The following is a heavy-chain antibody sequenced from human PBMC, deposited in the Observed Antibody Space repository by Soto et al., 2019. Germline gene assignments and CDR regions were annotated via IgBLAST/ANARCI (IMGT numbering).Heavy chain of an antibody. D-gene: IGHD6-6*01. CDR1: GFSLSSRGVG. J-gene: IGHJ4*02. CDR2: IYWDDDK. Sequence: YGPTLVNPTETLTLTCTFSGFSLSSRGVGVGWIRQPPGKALEWLAFIYWDDDKRYRPSLKTSLPITKDTPKNQVVLTLANLAHGDTVTYFCAPTEHHASRLDYWGPGSQV. CDR3: APTEHHASRLDY. V-gene: IGHV2-5*02.